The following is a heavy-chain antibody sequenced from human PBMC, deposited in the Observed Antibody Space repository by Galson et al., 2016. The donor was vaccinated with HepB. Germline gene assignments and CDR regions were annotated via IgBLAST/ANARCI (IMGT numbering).Heavy chain of an antibody. CDR1: GYTFTNYG. V-gene: IGHV1-18*01. Sequence: SVKVSCKASGYTFTNYGISWVRQARGQGLEWMGWISAFNGNTNYAQNLQGRVTMTADTSTNTAYMELRSLRFDDTAVYYCARRPGRDYWGEGTLVTVSS. D-gene: IGHD2-15*01. CDR3: ARRPGRDY. J-gene: IGHJ4*02. CDR2: ISAFNGNT.